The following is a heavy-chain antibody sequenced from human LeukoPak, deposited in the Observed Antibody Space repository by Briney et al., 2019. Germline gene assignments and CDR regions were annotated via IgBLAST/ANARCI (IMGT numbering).Heavy chain of an antibody. CDR1: GFTFDDYA. CDR3: AKDMAPYCSSTSCYTLDY. V-gene: IGHV3-43D*03. D-gene: IGHD2-2*02. CDR2: ISWDGGST. J-gene: IGHJ4*02. Sequence: GGSLRLSCAASGFTFDDYAMHWVRQAPGKGLEWVSLISWDGGSTYYADSVKGRFTISRDNSKNSLYLQVNSLRAEDTALYYCAKDMAPYCSSTSCYTLDYWGQGTLVTVSS.